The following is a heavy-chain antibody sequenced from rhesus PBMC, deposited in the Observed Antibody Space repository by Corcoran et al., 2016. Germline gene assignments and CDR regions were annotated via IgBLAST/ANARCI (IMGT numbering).Heavy chain of an antibody. Sequence: QLQLQESGPGVVKPSETLSLTCAVSGYSISSGYDWSWIRQPPGKGLEWIGYIYGSSGSTNYNPSLKNRVTISKDTSKNRFSRKLSSVTAADTAVYYCARRSEYWTGSGCYAPFDYWGQGVLVTVSS. J-gene: IGHJ4*01. D-gene: IGHD2-21*01. CDR3: ARRSEYWTGSGCYAPFDY. V-gene: IGHV4-76*01. CDR2: IYGSSGST. CDR1: GYSISSGYD.